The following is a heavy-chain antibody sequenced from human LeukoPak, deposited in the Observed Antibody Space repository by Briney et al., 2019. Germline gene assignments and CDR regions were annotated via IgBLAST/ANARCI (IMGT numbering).Heavy chain of an antibody. CDR3: ARDSGTTGEVKFDP. D-gene: IGHD3-10*01. CDR1: GGSISSYY. J-gene: IGHJ5*02. V-gene: IGHV4-4*07. Sequence: LSETLSLTCTVSGGSISSYYLSWIRQPAGKGLEWIGRIYSSGTNYNPSLKSRVTMSADTSRNQVSLTLSSVTAADTAVYYCARDSGTTGEVKFDPWGQGTLVTVSS. CDR2: IYSSGT.